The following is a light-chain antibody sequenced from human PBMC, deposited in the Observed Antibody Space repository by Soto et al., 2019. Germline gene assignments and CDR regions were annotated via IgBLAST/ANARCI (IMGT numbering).Light chain of an antibody. J-gene: IGLJ1*01. CDR1: SSDVGGYNY. Sequence: QSVLTQPPSASGSPGQSVTISCTGTSSDVGGYNYVSWYQQHPGKAPKVIIYEVSKRPSGVPDRFSGSKSGSTASLTVSGLQAEDEADYYCSSYAVTKIFVFGTGTNV. CDR2: EVS. V-gene: IGLV2-8*01. CDR3: SSYAVTKIFV.